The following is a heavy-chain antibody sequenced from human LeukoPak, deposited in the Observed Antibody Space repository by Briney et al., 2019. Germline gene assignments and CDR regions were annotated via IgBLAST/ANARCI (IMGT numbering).Heavy chain of an antibody. CDR2: IYYSGST. V-gene: IGHV4-39*01. CDR1: GGSISSSSYY. D-gene: IGHD3-10*01. Sequence: KPSETLSLTCTVSGGSISSSSYYWGWIRQPPGKGLEWIGSIYYSGSTYYNPSLKSRVTISVDTSKNQFSLKLSSVTAADTAVYYCARPTNYYGFPFDPWGQGTMVTVSS. CDR3: ARPTNYYGFPFDP. J-gene: IGHJ3*01.